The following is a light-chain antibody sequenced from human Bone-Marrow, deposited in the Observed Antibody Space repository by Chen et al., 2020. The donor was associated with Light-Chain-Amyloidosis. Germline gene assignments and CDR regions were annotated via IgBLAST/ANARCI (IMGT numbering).Light chain of an antibody. CDR3: SSYTSSSTPWV. CDR1: SSDVGGYNY. V-gene: IGLV2-14*01. Sequence: QSALTQPASVSGSPGQSITISCTGTSSDVGGYNYVSWYQQHPGKAPKLMIYDVSNRPSGVSKRFSGSKSGNTASLSISGHQAEDEADYDCSSYTSSSTPWVFGGGTKLTVL. CDR2: DVS. J-gene: IGLJ3*02.